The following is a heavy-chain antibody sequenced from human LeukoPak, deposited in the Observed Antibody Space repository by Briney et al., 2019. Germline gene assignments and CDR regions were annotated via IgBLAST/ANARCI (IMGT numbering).Heavy chain of an antibody. CDR2: IHHSGIT. CDR3: ARDIVGPKAGWFDP. CDR1: GYSITSGSY. D-gene: IGHD1-26*01. J-gene: IGHJ5*02. Sequence: SETLSLTCAVSGYSITSGSYWGWIRQPPGKGLEWIGSIHHSGITYYNPSLESRVTISVDTSKNHFSLKVTSVTAADTAVYYCARDIVGPKAGWFDPWGPGTLVTVSS. V-gene: IGHV4-38-2*02.